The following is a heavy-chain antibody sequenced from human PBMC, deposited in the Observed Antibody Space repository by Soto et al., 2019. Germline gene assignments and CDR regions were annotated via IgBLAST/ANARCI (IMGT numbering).Heavy chain of an antibody. Sequence: QVQLVQSGAEVKKPGSSVKVSCKASGGTFSSYAISWVRQAPGQGLEWMGGIIPIFGTANYAQKVQGRVTISADESTSTAYMELSSLSSEDTAVYYCARLLHGYSPVFDYWGQGTLVTVSS. J-gene: IGHJ4*02. CDR3: ARLLHGYSPVFDY. V-gene: IGHV1-69*12. D-gene: IGHD5-18*01. CDR2: IIPIFGTA. CDR1: GGTFSSYA.